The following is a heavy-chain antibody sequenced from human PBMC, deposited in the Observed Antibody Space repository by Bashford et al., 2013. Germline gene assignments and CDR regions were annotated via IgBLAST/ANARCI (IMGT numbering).Heavy chain of an antibody. CDR1: GFTFSSYA. D-gene: IGHD2-21*01. J-gene: IGHJ4*02. CDR2: ISGSGGST. V-gene: IGHV3-23*01. Sequence: GSLRLSCAASGFTFSSYAMSWVRQAPGKGLEWVSAISGSGGSTYYADSVKGRFTISRDNSKNTLYLQMNSLRAEDTAVYYCAKDNDVGEYADEILWWKPGLDYWGQGTLVTVSS. CDR3: AKDNDVGEYADEILWWKPGLDY.